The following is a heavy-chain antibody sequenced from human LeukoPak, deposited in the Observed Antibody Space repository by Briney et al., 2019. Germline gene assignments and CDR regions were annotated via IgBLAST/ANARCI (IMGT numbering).Heavy chain of an antibody. CDR1: GYTFTNYH. V-gene: IGHV1-46*01. J-gene: IGHJ4*02. CDR2: INPSGGST. CDR3: ARYGRSPFFDY. D-gene: IGHD4-17*01. Sequence: ASVKVSCKASGYTFTNYHMNWVRQAPGQGLEWMGIINPSGGSTTNAQKFQGRVIMTRDMSTSTVYMELSSLRSEDTAVYFCARYGRSPFFDYWGQGTLVTVSS.